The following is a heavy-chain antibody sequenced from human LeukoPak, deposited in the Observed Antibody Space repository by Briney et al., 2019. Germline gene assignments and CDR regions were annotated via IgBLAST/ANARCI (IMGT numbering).Heavy chain of an antibody. CDR2: IWYDGSNK. V-gene: IGHV3-33*06. D-gene: IGHD1-1*01. CDR3: AKDRRYRQTNFDY. Sequence: PGGSLRLSCAASGFTSSSYGMHWVRQAPGKGLEWVAVIWYDGSNKYYADSVKGRFTISRDNSKNTLYLQMNSLRAEDTAVYYCAKDRRYRQTNFDYWGQGTLVTVSS. CDR1: GFTSSSYG. J-gene: IGHJ4*02.